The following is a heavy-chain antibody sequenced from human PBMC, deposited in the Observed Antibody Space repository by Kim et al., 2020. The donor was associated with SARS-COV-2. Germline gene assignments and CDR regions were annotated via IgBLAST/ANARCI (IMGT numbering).Heavy chain of an antibody. V-gene: IGHV1-2*02. Sequence: ASVKVSCKVSGYTFTDYYMHWVRQAPGQGLEWMGWINPNSGGTNYAQKFQGGVTMTRDTSINTAYMELSSLKSDDTAIYYCARGSPSNGNSRGVDYWGQGTLVTVSS. J-gene: IGHJ4*02. D-gene: IGHD2-8*01. CDR1: GYTFTDYY. CDR3: ARGSPSNGNSRGVDY. CDR2: INPNSGGT.